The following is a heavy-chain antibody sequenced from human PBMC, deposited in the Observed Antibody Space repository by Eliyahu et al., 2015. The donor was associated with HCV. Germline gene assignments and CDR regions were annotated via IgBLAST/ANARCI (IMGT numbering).Heavy chain of an antibody. CDR1: GYSFSNFW. D-gene: IGHD2-21*01. Sequence: QVQLVQSGTEVKKPGDSVTVSCKASGYSFSNFWIHXVRXAPGQXXEWVGRINPNTGGTXYAQKFQGRVTISRTTSITTAYMXLTRLTTDDTATYYCARDRALLWLGDPGAPGPWGQGTTVTVTS. J-gene: IGHJ6*02. CDR3: ARDRALLWLGDPGAPGP. V-gene: IGHV1-2*06. CDR2: INPNTGGT.